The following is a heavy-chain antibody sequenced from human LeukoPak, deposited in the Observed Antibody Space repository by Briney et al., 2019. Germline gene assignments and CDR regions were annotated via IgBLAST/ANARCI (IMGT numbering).Heavy chain of an antibody. CDR2: ISSSSSTT. CDR1: GFTFSSYS. J-gene: IGHJ4*02. V-gene: IGHV3-48*01. Sequence: GGSLRLSCAASGFTFSSYSMNWVRQAPGKGLEWVSYISSSSSTTYYADSVKGRFTISRDNSKNTLYLQMNSLRAEDTAVYYCAKDSYPQWLVPLFDYWGQGTLVTVSS. CDR3: AKDSYPQWLVPLFDY. D-gene: IGHD6-19*01.